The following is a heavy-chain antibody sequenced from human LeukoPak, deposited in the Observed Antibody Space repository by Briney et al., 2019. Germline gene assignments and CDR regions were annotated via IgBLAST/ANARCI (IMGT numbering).Heavy chain of an antibody. CDR3: ARISGSYAFDI. CDR1: GYIFTSYW. D-gene: IGHD1-26*01. CDR2: IYPGDSDT. V-gene: IGHV5-51*01. Sequence: GESLKISCKGSGYIFTSYWIGWVRQMPGKGLEWMGIIYPGDSDTRYSPSFQGQVSISADKSISTAYLQWSGLKASDTATYYCARISGSYAFDIWGQGTMVTVSS. J-gene: IGHJ3*02.